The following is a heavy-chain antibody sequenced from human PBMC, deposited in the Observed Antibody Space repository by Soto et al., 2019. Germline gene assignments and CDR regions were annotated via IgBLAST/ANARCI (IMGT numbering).Heavy chain of an antibody. CDR2: ISAYNGNT. J-gene: IGHJ4*02. D-gene: IGHD2-15*01. CDR3: ARDSVYCSGDSCYPFDY. V-gene: IGHV1-18*01. CDR1: GYTFTTYG. Sequence: QVQLVQSGAEVKKPGASVKVSCKASGYTFTTYGISWVRQAPGQGLEWMGWISAYNGNTNSAQKLQGRVTMTTDTSTSTAYIELRSLRSDDTAVYYCARDSVYCSGDSCYPFDYWGQGTLVTVSS.